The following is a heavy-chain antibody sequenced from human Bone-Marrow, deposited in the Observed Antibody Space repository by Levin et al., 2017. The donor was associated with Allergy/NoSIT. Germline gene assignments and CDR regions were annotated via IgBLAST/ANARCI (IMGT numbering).Heavy chain of an antibody. CDR2: MNPKNGKT. CDR1: GYTFTTYD. CDR3: ARGISARPLDY. Sequence: PGASVKVSCKPSGYTFTTYDINWVRQTTAQGLEWMGWMNPKNGKTGYAQNFQGRVTMTRDTSISTAYMELSSLRSEDTAVYYCARGISARPLDYWGQGTLVTVSS. J-gene: IGHJ4*02. V-gene: IGHV1-8*01. D-gene: IGHD6-6*01.